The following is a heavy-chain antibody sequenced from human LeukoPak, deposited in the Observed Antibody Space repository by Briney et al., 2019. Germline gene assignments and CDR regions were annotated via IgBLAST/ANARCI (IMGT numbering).Heavy chain of an antibody. CDR2: VHYSGST. CDR1: GGSISNYY. V-gene: IGHV4-59*08. J-gene: IGHJ4*02. CDR3: ARHGGPSDSSGYLYYLDY. Sequence: SETLSLTCTVSGGSISNYYWSWIRQPPGKGLEWLGYVHYSGSTNYNPSLKSRLTILADTSKNQFSLTLTSVTAADTAVYYCARHGGPSDSSGYLYYLDYWGQGTLVTVSS. D-gene: IGHD3-22*01.